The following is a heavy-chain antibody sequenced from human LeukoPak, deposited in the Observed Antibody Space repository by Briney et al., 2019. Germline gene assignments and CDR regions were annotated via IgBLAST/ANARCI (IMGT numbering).Heavy chain of an antibody. CDR2: IYYSGST. D-gene: IGHD3-22*01. CDR3: ARDRYYDSSGCYYPHYFDY. Sequence: PSETLSLTCTVSGGSISSYYWSWIRQPPGKGLEWIGYIYYSGSTNYNPSLKSRVTISVDTSKNQFSLKLSSVTAADTAVYYCARDRYYDSSGCYYPHYFDYWGQGTLVTVSS. J-gene: IGHJ4*02. CDR1: GGSISSYY. V-gene: IGHV4-59*01.